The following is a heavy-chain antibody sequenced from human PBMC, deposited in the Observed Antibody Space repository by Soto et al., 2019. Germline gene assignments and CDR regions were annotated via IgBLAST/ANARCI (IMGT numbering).Heavy chain of an antibody. D-gene: IGHD6-13*01. CDR2: ISSNSAYI. CDR3: TRDASRDSSARGWFDP. V-gene: IGHV3-21*01. Sequence: GGSLRLSCAASGFTFRSFTMNWVRQAPGKGLEWVSTISSNSAYIYYTDALRGRFTISRDNAKNSLHLQMNSLRAEDTAVYYCTRDASRDSSARGWFDPWGPGTLVTVSS. CDR1: GFTFRSFT. J-gene: IGHJ5*02.